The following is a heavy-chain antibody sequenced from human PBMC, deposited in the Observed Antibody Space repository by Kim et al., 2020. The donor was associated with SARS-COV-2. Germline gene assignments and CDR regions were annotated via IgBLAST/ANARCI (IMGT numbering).Heavy chain of an antibody. V-gene: IGHV4-34*01. CDR3: ARARKVTRATSRDVDS. CDR2: INYSGST. J-gene: IGHJ5*01. Sequence: SETLSLTCDVYGGSFSGYYWSWIRQPPGKGLEWIGEINYSGSTNYNPSLKSRVTISVEMYKNQSFLNLSTVTAADTASYYCARARKVTRATSRDVDSWGQGTLVTVSS. CDR1: GGSFSGYY. D-gene: IGHD2-21*02.